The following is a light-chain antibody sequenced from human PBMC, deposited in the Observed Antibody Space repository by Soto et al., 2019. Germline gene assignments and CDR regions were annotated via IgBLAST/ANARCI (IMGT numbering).Light chain of an antibody. CDR2: EVN. J-gene: IGLJ3*02. CDR3: TSYTSSNTPV. CDR1: SSDVGGYHY. Sequence: QSVLTQPASVSGSPGQSITISCTGTSSDVGGYHYVSWYQQHPGKAPKLMIYEVNNRPSGVSNRFSGSKSGNTASLTISGLQAEDEADYYCTSYTSSNTPVFGGGTKLTVL. V-gene: IGLV2-14*01.